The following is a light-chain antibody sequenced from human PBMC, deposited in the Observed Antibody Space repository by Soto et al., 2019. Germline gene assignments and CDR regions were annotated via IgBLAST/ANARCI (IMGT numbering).Light chain of an antibody. CDR1: SSDVGGYNY. V-gene: IGLV2-8*01. CDR2: EVS. J-gene: IGLJ2*01. Sequence: QSALTQPPSASGSPGQSVTISCTGTSSDVGGYNYVSWYQQHPGKAPKLMISEVSKRPSGVPDRFSGSKSGNMASLTVSGLQAEDEADYYCSSFAGNNNVVFGGGTKLTVL. CDR3: SSFAGNNNVV.